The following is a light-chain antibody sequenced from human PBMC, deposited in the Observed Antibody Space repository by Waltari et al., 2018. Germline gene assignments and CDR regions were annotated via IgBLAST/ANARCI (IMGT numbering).Light chain of an antibody. CDR3: QQYNS. CDR1: PVIIGW. V-gene: IGKV1-5*03. CDR2: KAS. J-gene: IGKJ4*01. Sequence: FRSFPVIIGWVAWYHHKPGNAPTLLIYKASKLESGVPSRFSGSGSWTEFTLTISSLQPDDFATYYCQQYNSFGGGTKVEIK.